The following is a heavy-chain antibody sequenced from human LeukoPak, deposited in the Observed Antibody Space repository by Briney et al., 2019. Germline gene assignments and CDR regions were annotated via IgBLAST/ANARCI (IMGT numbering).Heavy chain of an antibody. D-gene: IGHD3-22*01. CDR1: GFTFSSYS. CDR2: ISSSSSTI. CDR3: ARAQHFRVYDSSDYYPY. V-gene: IGHV3-48*01. Sequence: QSGGSLRLSCAASGFTFSSYSMNWVRQAPGKGLEWVSYISSSSSTIYYEDFVKGRFTISRDNAKNSLYLQMNSLRAEDTAVYYCARAQHFRVYDSSDYYPYWGQGTLVTVSS. J-gene: IGHJ4*02.